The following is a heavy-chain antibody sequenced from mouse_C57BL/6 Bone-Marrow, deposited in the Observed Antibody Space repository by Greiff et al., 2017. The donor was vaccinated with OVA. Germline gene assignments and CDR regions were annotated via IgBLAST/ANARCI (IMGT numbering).Heavy chain of an antibody. J-gene: IGHJ4*01. CDR2: IDPSDSET. Sequence: QVQLQPGAELVRPGSSVKLSCKASGYTFTSYWMHWVKQRPIQGLEWIGNIDPSDSETHYNQKFKDKATLTVDKSSSTAYMQLSSLTSEDSAVYYCARGRDDGYYVRAMDYWGQGTSVTVSS. D-gene: IGHD2-3*01. V-gene: IGHV1-52*01. CDR1: GYTFTSYW. CDR3: ARGRDDGYYVRAMDY.